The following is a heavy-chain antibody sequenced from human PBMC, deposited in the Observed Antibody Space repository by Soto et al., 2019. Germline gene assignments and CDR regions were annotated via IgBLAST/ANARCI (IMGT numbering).Heavy chain of an antibody. D-gene: IGHD2-21*02. J-gene: IGHJ4*02. Sequence: GESLKISCKGSGYSFTSYWIGWVRQMPGKGLEWMVIIYPGDSDTRYSPSFQGQVTISADKSISTAYLQWSSLKASDTAMYYCARRGTAYCGGDCPDYWGQGTLVTVSS. CDR3: ARRGTAYCGGDCPDY. CDR1: GYSFTSYW. CDR2: IYPGDSDT. V-gene: IGHV5-51*01.